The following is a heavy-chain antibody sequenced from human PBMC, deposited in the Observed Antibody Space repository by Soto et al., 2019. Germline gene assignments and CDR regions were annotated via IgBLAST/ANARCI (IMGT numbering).Heavy chain of an antibody. CDR3: AREGPTAMGYMYYYGMDV. Sequence: PGGSLRLSCAASGFTFSSYAMHWVRQAPGKGLEWVAVISYDGSNKYYADSVKGRFTISRDNSKNTLYLQMNSLRAEDTAVYYCAREGPTAMGYMYYYGMDVWGQGTTVTVSS. J-gene: IGHJ6*02. V-gene: IGHV3-30-3*01. D-gene: IGHD5-18*01. CDR1: GFTFSSYA. CDR2: ISYDGSNK.